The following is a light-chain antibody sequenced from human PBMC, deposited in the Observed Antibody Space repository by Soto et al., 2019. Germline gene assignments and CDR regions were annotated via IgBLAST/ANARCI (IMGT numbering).Light chain of an antibody. CDR1: QSVSAN. CDR2: GAY. Sequence: EIVMTQSPATLSVSPGERATLSCRASQSVSANLSWYQQKPGQAHTRLIYGAYTRATGIPARFSGSGSGTELTLTLSIMKSEDVAVYCCQQHNNWPQTFGQGTKVEI. V-gene: IGKV3-15*01. CDR3: QQHNNWPQT. J-gene: IGKJ1*01.